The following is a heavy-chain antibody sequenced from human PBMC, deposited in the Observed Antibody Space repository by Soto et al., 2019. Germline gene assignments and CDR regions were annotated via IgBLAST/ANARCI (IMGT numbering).Heavy chain of an antibody. CDR2: TSYDGSDE. CDR1: GFIFSTYG. Sequence: GGSLRLSCAASGFIFSTYGMHWVRQAPGKGLEWVAITSYDGSDEYYADSVKGRFTISRDNSQNTLYLQMNSLRPEDTAVYYCTKQGATTSYYFDNWGQGTLVTVSS. D-gene: IGHD5-12*01. V-gene: IGHV3-30*18. J-gene: IGHJ4*02. CDR3: TKQGATTSYYFDN.